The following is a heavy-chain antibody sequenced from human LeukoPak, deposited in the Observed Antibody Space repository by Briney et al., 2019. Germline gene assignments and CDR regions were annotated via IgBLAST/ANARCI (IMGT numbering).Heavy chain of an antibody. CDR1: GFTFSSYA. J-gene: IGHJ4*02. V-gene: IGHV3-64*01. CDR3: ARSPTRGYSYGYFLDY. Sequence: PGGSLRLSCAASGFTFSSYAMHWVRQAPGKGLEYVSAISSNGGSTYYANSVKGRFTISRDNSKNTLYLQMGSLRAEDMAVYYCARSPTRGYSYGYFLDYWGQGTLVTVSS. CDR2: ISSNGGST. D-gene: IGHD5-18*01.